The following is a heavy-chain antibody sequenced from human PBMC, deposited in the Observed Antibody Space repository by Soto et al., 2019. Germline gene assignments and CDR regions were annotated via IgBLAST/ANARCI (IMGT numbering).Heavy chain of an antibody. J-gene: IGHJ3*01. CDR3: TRVPRWSGGNCYGRGAVDF. CDR2: INSEGGST. V-gene: IGHV3-74*01. D-gene: IGHD2-15*01. Sequence: VQLVESGGGLVHPGGSLRLSCAASGFTFSNYWMHWVRQAPGKGLVWVSRINSEGGSTAYADSVKGRFTISRDNGENTLVLQMNRPRAEDLAGYYCTRVPRWSGGNCYGRGAVDFWGQGTMVTVSS. CDR1: GFTFSNYW.